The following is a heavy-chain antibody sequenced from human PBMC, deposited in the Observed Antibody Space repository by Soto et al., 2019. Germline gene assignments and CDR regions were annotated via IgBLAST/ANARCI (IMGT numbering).Heavy chain of an antibody. J-gene: IGHJ4*02. CDR1: GFTFSSYA. CDR3: AKDSEQQLVQYYFDY. D-gene: IGHD6-13*01. V-gene: IGHV3-23*01. CDR2: ISGSGGST. Sequence: GSLRLSCAASGFTFSSYAMSWVRQAPGKGLEWVSAISGSGGSTYYADSVKGRFTISRDNSKNTLYLQMNSLRAEDTAVYYCAKDSEQQLVQYYFDYWGQGTLVTVSS.